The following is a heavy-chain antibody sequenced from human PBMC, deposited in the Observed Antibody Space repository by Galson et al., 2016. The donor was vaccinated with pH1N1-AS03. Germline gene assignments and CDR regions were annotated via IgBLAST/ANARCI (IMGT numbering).Heavy chain of an antibody. CDR2: VIHGGSI. CDR3: ARGRIVVGVVGPGRVRDYFDP. V-gene: IGHV4-34*01. CDR1: GGSVSGYG. J-gene: IGHJ5*02. D-gene: IGHD3-22*01. Sequence: ETLSLTCAVYGGSVSGYGWSWIRQSPGKGLEWIGEVIHGGSIIYNPSLTSRVTISGDTSRNQFPLQLHSVTAADTAVYSCARGRIVVGVVGPGRVRDYFDPGGQGTLVTVSS.